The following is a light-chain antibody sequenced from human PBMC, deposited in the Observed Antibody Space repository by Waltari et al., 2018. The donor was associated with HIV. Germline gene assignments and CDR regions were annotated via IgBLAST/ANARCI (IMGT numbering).Light chain of an antibody. Sequence: QSELTQSPSASGTPGQRVTISCSGSNSNIANNAVSWYPQVPGTAPKLLIYNNNERPSGVPDRFSGSKSGTSASLAISGLQSEDEADYYCAAWDDGLKGPVFGGGTQLTVL. CDR2: NNN. CDR3: AAWDDGLKGPV. V-gene: IGLV1-44*01. J-gene: IGLJ2*01. CDR1: NSNIANNA.